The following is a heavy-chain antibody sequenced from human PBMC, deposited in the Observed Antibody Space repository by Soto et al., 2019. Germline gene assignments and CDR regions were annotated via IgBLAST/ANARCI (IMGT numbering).Heavy chain of an antibody. J-gene: IGHJ6*02. Sequence: LRLSCAASNFTFSIYTMNWVRQAPGKGLEWVSSIVSVGDQIYYADSVKGRFTISRDSANHSLYLQMNSLRAEDTAVYYCAKELRFCNYYGMDVWGQGTTVTVSS. CDR3: AKELRFCNYYGMDV. V-gene: IGHV3-21*01. D-gene: IGHD3-3*01. CDR1: NFTFSIYT. CDR2: IVSVGDQI.